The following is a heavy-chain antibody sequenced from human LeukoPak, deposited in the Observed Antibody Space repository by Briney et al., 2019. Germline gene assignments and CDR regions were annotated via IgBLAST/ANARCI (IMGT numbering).Heavy chain of an antibody. CDR2: IYYSGSS. J-gene: IGHJ4*02. CDR3: AREANVNYFDY. CDR1: GGSISSYY. Sequence: PAETLSLTCTVSGGSISSYYWSWIRQPPGKRLECIGYIYYSGSSNYNPSLKSRVTISVDTSKNQFSLKLSSVTAADTAVYYCAREANVNYFDYWGQGTLVTVSS. V-gene: IGHV4-59*01.